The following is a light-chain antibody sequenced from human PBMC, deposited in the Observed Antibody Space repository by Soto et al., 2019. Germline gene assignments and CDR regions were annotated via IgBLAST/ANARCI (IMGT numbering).Light chain of an antibody. V-gene: IGLV2-14*01. CDR2: EVS. CDR3: SSHRSSSNTGV. Sequence: QSALTQPASVSGSPGQSITISCAGTNSDVGNYNYVSWYQHHPGKAPKLMIFEVSNRPSGVSTRFSGSKSGYPASLTISGLQAEDEADYYCSSHRSSSNTGVFGGGTKLTVL. CDR1: NSDVGNYNY. J-gene: IGLJ3*02.